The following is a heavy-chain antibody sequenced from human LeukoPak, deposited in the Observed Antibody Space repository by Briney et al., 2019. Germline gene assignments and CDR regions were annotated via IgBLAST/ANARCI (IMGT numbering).Heavy chain of an antibody. V-gene: IGHV4-34*01. CDR3: ARFTHYGYCFDY. D-gene: IGHD3-10*01. CDR1: GGSFTAYY. J-gene: IGHJ4*02. CDR2: INHSGST. Sequence: SETLSLTCAFYGGSFTAYYCSWIRQPPGQGLEWIGEINHSGSTNYNPSLKSRVTMSVGTSKNQFSLRLSSVTAADTALYYCARFTHYGYCFDYWGQGTLVTVSS.